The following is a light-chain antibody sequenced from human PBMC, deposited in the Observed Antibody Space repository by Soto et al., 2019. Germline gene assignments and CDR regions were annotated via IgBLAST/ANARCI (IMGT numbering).Light chain of an antibody. V-gene: IGKV3-20*01. CDR2: GAF. J-gene: IGKJ1*01. CDR1: QSVSSRC. Sequence: EIVLTQSRGTLALSPGQRETLSCRASQSVSSRCLAWYQQKPGQAPRLLIYGAFNRAAGVPDRFSGSGSGADFTLTITRLEPEDYAVYSCQQYGSPPPPFGQGTKVDIK. CDR3: QQYGSPPPP.